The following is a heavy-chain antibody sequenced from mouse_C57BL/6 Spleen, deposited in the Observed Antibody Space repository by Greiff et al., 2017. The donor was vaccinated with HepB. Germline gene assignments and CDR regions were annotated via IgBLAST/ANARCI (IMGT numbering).Heavy chain of an antibody. V-gene: IGHV2-6-1*01. CDR1: GFSFTSYG. D-gene: IGHD2-3*01. Sequence: VHLVESGPGLVAPSQSLSITCTVSGFSFTSYGVHWVRQPPGKGLVWLVVIWSDGSATYYSALKSRLSTSKDNTKSQVFLKMNRLQTNDTAIYYCAGHDTHYDDYGCWGQVTTVSVAS. CDR3: AGHDTHYDDYGC. CDR2: IWSDGSA. J-gene: IGHJ2*01.